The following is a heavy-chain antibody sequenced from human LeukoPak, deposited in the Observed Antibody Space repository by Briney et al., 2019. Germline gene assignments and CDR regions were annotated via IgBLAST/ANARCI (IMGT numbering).Heavy chain of an antibody. V-gene: IGHV4-4*07. CDR1: GGSISSYY. Sequence: SETLSLTCTVSGGSISSYYWSWIRQPAGKGLEWIGRIYTSGSTNYNPSLQSRVTMSVDTSKNQFSLKLSSVTAADTAVYYCARDRSTMVRGVIAGNWFDPWGQGTLVTVSS. J-gene: IGHJ5*02. CDR3: ARDRSTMVRGVIAGNWFDP. D-gene: IGHD3-10*01. CDR2: IYTSGST.